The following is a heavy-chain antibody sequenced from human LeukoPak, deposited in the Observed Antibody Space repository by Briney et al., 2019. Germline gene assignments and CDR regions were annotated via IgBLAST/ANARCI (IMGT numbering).Heavy chain of an antibody. Sequence: QAGGSLRLSCAASGFTFSGSAMHWVRQAPGKGLEWVANIKQDGSEKYYVDSVKGRFTISRDNAKNSLYLQMNSLRAEDTAVYYCARDGSWGKRGDYWGQGTLVTVSS. V-gene: IGHV3-7*01. J-gene: IGHJ4*02. CDR2: IKQDGSEK. D-gene: IGHD2-15*01. CDR3: ARDGSWGKRGDY. CDR1: GFTFSGSA.